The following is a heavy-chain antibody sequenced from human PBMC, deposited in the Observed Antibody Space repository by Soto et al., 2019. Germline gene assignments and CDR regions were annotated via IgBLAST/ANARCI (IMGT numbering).Heavy chain of an antibody. D-gene: IGHD6-13*01. CDR3: ARSFGVAAAGPFDY. CDR1: GYTFTSYY. CDR2: IIPILGIA. Sequence: ASVKVSCKASGYTFTSYYMHWVRQAPGQGLEWMGRIIPILGIANYAQRFLGRVTMTSDTSTSTVYMEVSSLRSEDTAVYYCARSFGVAAAGPFDYWGQGTLVTVSS. J-gene: IGHJ4*02. V-gene: IGHV1-46*01.